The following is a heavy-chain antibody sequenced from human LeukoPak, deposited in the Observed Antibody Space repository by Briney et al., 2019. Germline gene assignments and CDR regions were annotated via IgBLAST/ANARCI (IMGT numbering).Heavy chain of an antibody. CDR1: GGSFSGYY. CDR3: ARSPRYYDFWSASDGGAFDI. J-gene: IGHJ3*02. D-gene: IGHD3-3*01. Sequence: SETLSLTCAVYGGSFSGYYWSWIRQPPGKGLEWIGEINHSGSTNYNPSLKSRVTISVDTSKNQFSLKLSSVTAADTAVYYCARSPRYYDFWSASDGGAFDIWGQGTMVTVSS. V-gene: IGHV4-34*01. CDR2: INHSGST.